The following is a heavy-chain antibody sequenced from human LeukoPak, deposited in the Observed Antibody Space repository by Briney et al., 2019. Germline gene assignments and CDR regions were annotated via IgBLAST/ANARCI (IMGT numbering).Heavy chain of an antibody. V-gene: IGHV1-69*02. Sequence: VASVKVSCKASGGTFSSYTISWVRQAPGQGLEWMGRIIPILGIANYAQKFQGRVMITADKSTSTAYMELSSLRSEDTAVYYCAVSSSGWYEGLDAFDIWGQGTMVTVSS. CDR3: AVSSSGWYEGLDAFDI. CDR2: IIPILGIA. J-gene: IGHJ3*02. D-gene: IGHD6-19*01. CDR1: GGTFSSYT.